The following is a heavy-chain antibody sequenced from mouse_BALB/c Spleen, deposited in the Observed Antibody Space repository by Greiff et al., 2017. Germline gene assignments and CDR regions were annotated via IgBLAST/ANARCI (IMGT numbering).Heavy chain of an antibody. CDR2: IYPGDGDT. V-gene: IGHV1-82*01. CDR3: ARGGGLDY. Sequence: VQLQQSGPELVKPGASVKISCKASGYAFSSSWMNWVKQRPGQGLEWIGRIYPGDGDTNYNGKFKGKATLTVDKSSSTAYMQLSSLTSEDSAVYYCARGGGLDYWGQGTTLTVSS. CDR1: GYAFSSSW. D-gene: IGHD3-3*01. J-gene: IGHJ2*01.